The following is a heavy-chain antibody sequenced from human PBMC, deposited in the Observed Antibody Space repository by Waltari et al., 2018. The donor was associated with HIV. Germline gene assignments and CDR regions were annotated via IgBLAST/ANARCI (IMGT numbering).Heavy chain of an antibody. CDR3: ARGEDVSLTSIPPGYRFDF. Sequence: VHLVQSGADFQRPGASVDVSCEASGYTFTAFYIHWVRQAPGQGLQWMERIKCNTGDTNLAPKFQGRVTMTRDTSVNTAYMELRSLNSNDTAIYYCARGEDVSLTSIPPGYRFDFWGVGSAVTVSS. V-gene: IGHV1-2*06. CDR1: GYTFTAFY. CDR2: IKCNTGDT. D-gene: IGHD2-21*02. J-gene: IGHJ4*02.